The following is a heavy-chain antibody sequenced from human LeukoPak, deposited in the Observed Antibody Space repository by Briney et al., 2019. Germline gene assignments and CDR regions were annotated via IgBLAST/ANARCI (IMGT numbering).Heavy chain of an antibody. J-gene: IGHJ2*01. CDR1: GYTFTDYY. D-gene: IGHD2-21*01. V-gene: IGHV1-2*02. Sequence: ASVKVSCKASGYTFTDYYMHWLRQAPGQGLEWMGCINPNTDGTSYAQKFQGRVTLTRDTSISTAYMELARLRSDDTAVYYCARDLASCGGECLNWYFDLWGLRTLVTVSS. CDR3: ARDLASCGGECLNWYFDL. CDR2: INPNTDGT.